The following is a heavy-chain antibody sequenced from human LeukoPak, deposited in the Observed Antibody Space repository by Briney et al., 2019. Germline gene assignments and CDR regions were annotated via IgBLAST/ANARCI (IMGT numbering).Heavy chain of an antibody. CDR3: ARDGIDYCSGGSCYSYFDY. V-gene: IGHV4-4*07. D-gene: IGHD2-15*01. CDR1: DGSISSYY. J-gene: IGHJ4*02. Sequence: PSETLSLTCTVSDGSISSYYWSWIRQPAGKGLEWIGRIYTSGSTNYNPSLKSRVTMSVDTSKNQFSLKLSSVTAADTAVYYCARDGIDYCSGGSCYSYFDYWGQGTLVTVSS. CDR2: IYTSGST.